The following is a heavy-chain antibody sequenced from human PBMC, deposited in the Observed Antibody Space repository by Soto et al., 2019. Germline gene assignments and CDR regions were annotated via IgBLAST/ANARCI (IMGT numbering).Heavy chain of an antibody. J-gene: IGHJ6*02. Sequence: QVQLVESGGGVVQPGRSLRLSCAASGFTFSSYGMHWVRQAPGKGLEWVAVISYDGSNKYYADSVKGRFTISRDNSKNTLYLQMNSLRAEDTAVYYCANDIGRHYGMDVWGQETTVTVSS. CDR2: ISYDGSNK. CDR1: GFTFSSYG. CDR3: ANDIGRHYGMDV. V-gene: IGHV3-30*18. D-gene: IGHD1-1*01.